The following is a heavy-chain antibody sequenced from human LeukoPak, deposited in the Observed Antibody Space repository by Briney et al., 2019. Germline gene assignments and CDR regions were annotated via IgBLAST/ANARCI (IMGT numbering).Heavy chain of an antibody. CDR1: GYTFTDYY. D-gene: IGHD4-17*01. Sequence: ASVKVSCKVSGYTFTDYYMHWVQQAPGKGLEWMGLVDPEDGETIYAEKFQGRVTITADTSTDTAYMELNSLRSEDTAVYYCATWTSVTRFDYWGQGTLVTVSS. CDR3: ATWTSVTRFDY. CDR2: VDPEDGET. V-gene: IGHV1-69-2*01. J-gene: IGHJ4*02.